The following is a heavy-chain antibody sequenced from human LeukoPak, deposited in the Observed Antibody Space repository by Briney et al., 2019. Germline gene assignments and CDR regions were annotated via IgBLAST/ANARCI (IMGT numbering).Heavy chain of an antibody. CDR2: IYHSGST. CDR1: GGSISSYY. D-gene: IGHD3-10*01. V-gene: IGHV4-59*08. J-gene: IGHJ3*02. Sequence: SETLSLTCTVSGGSISSYYWSWIRQPPGKGLEWIGYIYHSGSTNYNPSLKSRVTISVDTSKNQFSLNLSSVTAADTAVYYCARLGFGGDDAFDIWGQGTMVTVSS. CDR3: ARLGFGGDDAFDI.